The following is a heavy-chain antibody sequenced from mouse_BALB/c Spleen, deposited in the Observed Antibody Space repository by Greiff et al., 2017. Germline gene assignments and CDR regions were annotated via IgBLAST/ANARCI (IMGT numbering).Heavy chain of an antibody. Sequence: VKLMESGAELVRPGVSVKISCKGSGYTFTDYAMHWVKQSHAKSLEWIGVISTYYGDASYNQKFKGKATMTVDKSSSTAYMELARLTSEDSAIYYCARRGVTYYAMDYWGQGTSVTVSA. J-gene: IGHJ4*01. CDR2: ISTYYGDA. V-gene: IGHV1S137*01. CDR1: GYTFTDYA. CDR3: ARRGVTYYAMDY.